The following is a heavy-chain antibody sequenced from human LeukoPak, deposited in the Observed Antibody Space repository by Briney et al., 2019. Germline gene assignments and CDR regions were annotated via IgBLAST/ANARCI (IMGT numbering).Heavy chain of an antibody. Sequence: ASVKVSCKASGYTFTGYYIHWVRQAPGQGLEWMGWMNPNSGGATYARQFQGRVTMTRDTSINTAYIEVSRLRSDDTAVYYCARGSSVDTSMVTPFDYWGQGTLVTVSS. CDR3: ARGSSVDTSMVTPFDY. D-gene: IGHD5-18*01. CDR1: GYTFTGYY. J-gene: IGHJ4*02. V-gene: IGHV1-2*02. CDR2: MNPNSGGA.